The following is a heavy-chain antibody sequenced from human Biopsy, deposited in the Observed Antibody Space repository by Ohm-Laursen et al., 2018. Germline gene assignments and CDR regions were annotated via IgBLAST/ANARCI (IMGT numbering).Heavy chain of an antibody. Sequence: GTLSLTCSVSGGSIISYYWTWIRQPPGKGLEWIGHVYNGGITNYNPTLKSRVTISKDTSKNQFSLQVNSVTAADTAVYYCARTPRDSFWSGSYKRGLWFDPWGQGTLVIVSS. D-gene: IGHD3-3*01. CDR1: GGSIISYY. CDR2: VYNGGIT. J-gene: IGHJ5*02. CDR3: ARTPRDSFWSGSYKRGLWFDP. V-gene: IGHV4-59*01.